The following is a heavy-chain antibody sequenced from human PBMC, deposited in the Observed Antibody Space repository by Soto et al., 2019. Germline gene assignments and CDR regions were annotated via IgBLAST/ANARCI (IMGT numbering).Heavy chain of an antibody. D-gene: IGHD6-19*01. CDR2: INAYNGNT. V-gene: IGHV1-3*01. CDR1: GYSFTNYG. J-gene: IGHJ1*01. Sequence: ASVKVSCKASGYSFTNYGIHWVRQAPGQGLQWMGWINAYNGNTKYSQKFQGRVTFTRDTSAETVYMEMSSLRSEDTAVYYCATHSVYSSGWNNSPGAPNEYLHHWGQGTLVTVSS. CDR3: ATHSVYSSGWNNSPGAPNEYLHH.